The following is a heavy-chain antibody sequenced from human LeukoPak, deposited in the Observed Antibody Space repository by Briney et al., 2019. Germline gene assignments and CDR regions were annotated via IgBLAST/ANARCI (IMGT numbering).Heavy chain of an antibody. Sequence: GRSMRLSCAVYGFTLCSYSVDWVRQAPGKGLEWVSSIRSSSSYIYYADSVKGRFTISRDNAKNTLYMQMSSLRAEDTAVYYCAKAPDPDSHPADWGQGTLVTVSS. CDR1: GFTLCSYS. D-gene: IGHD5-18*01. V-gene: IGHV3-21*01. CDR2: IRSSSSYI. J-gene: IGHJ4*02. CDR3: AKAPDPDSHPAD.